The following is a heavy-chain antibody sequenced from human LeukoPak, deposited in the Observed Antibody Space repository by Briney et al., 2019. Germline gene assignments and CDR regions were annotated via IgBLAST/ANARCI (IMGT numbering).Heavy chain of an antibody. CDR2: ISSSSSYI. CDR1: GFTFSSYS. Sequence: GSLSLSCAASGFTFSSYSMNWVRQAPGKGLEWVSSISSSSSYIYYADSVKGRFTISKDNAKNSLYLQMNSLRAEDTAVYYCARDHIWFGEYGMDVWGQGTTVTVSS. V-gene: IGHV3-21*01. CDR3: ARDHIWFGEYGMDV. J-gene: IGHJ6*02. D-gene: IGHD3-10*01.